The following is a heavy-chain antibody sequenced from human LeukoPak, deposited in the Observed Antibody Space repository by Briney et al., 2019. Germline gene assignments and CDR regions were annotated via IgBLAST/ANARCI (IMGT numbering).Heavy chain of an antibody. J-gene: IGHJ4*02. CDR3: AKDPHPWVVPEYYFDY. Sequence: GGSLRLSCAASGFTFSSYGMHWVRQAPGKGLEWVAFIRYDGSNEYYADSVKGRFTISRDNSKNTLYLQMNSLRAEDTAVYYCAKDPHPWVVPEYYFDYWGQGTLVTVSS. V-gene: IGHV3-30*02. D-gene: IGHD2-2*01. CDR1: GFTFSSYG. CDR2: IRYDGSNE.